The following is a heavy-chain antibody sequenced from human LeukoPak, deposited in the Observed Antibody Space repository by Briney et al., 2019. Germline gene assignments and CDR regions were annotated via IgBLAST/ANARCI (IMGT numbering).Heavy chain of an antibody. Sequence: PGGSLRLSCAASGFTFSSYSMNWVRQAPGKGLEWVSSISSSSSYIYYADSVKGRFTISRHNAKNSLYLQINSLRAEDTAVYYCARGEVHYYGSGSDYWGQGTLVTVSS. CDR2: ISSSSSYI. CDR1: GFTFSSYS. CDR3: ARGEVHYYGSGSDY. D-gene: IGHD3-10*01. J-gene: IGHJ4*02. V-gene: IGHV3-21*01.